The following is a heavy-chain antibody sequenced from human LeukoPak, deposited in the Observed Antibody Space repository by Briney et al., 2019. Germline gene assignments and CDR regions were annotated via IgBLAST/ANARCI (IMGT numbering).Heavy chain of an antibody. V-gene: IGHV1-2*02. D-gene: IGHD2-2*01. CDR3: ARDNIVVVPTAITCNWFDP. CDR1: GYTFTGYY. Sequence: GASVKVSCKASGYTFTGYYMHWVRQAPGQGLEWMGWINPNSGGTNYAQKFQGRVTMTRDTSISTAYMELSRLRSDDTAVYYCARDNIVVVPTAITCNWFDPWSQGTLVTVSS. CDR2: INPNSGGT. J-gene: IGHJ5*02.